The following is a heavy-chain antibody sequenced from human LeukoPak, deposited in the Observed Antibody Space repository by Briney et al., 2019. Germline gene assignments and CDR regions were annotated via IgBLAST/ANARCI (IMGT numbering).Heavy chain of an antibody. Sequence: SETLSLTCTVSGGSISSYYWSWIRQPPGKGLEWIGYIYYSGSTNYNPSLKSRVTISVDTSKNRFSLKLSSVTAADTAVYYCARIGSGWSFDYWGQGTLVTVSS. CDR1: GGSISSYY. CDR3: ARIGSGWSFDY. J-gene: IGHJ4*02. V-gene: IGHV4-59*01. CDR2: IYYSGST. D-gene: IGHD6-19*01.